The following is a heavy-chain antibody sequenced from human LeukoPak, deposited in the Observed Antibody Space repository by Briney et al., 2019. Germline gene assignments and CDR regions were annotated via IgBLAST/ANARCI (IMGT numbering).Heavy chain of an antibody. CDR2: ISYDRSNK. V-gene: IGHV3-30*18. D-gene: IGHD1-26*01. J-gene: IGHJ4*02. Sequence: PGGSLRLSCAASGFTFSSYGMHWVRQAPGKGLEWVAVISYDRSNKYYADSVNGRFTISRDNSKNTLSLQMNSLRAEDTAVYYCAKSPSGRSRISRFDYWGQGILVTVSS. CDR3: AKSPSGRSRISRFDY. CDR1: GFTFSSYG.